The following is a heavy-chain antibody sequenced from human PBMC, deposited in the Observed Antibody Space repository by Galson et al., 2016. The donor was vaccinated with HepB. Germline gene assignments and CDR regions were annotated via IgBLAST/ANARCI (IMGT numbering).Heavy chain of an antibody. Sequence: SLRLSCATSGFSLNMFWLSWVRQAPGKGLEWVASINQDGSETHYVDSVKGRFTISRDNAKDSLYLQVNSLRVEDTAVYYCARGRSHAYWGQGTPVTVSS. D-gene: IGHD3-10*01. CDR2: INQDGSET. CDR1: GFSLNMFW. J-gene: IGHJ4*02. CDR3: ARGRSHAY. V-gene: IGHV3-7*01.